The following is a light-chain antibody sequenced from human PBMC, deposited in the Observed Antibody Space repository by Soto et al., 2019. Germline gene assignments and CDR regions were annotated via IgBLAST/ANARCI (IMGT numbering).Light chain of an antibody. Sequence: EVVLTQSPATLSLSPGERATLSCRASQSVSSHLTWYQQKPGQAPRLLIHDASNRATGIPARFSGSGSGTDFTLTISSLEPEDFAVYYCQQRTNWRLTFGGGTKVESK. V-gene: IGKV3-11*01. CDR3: QQRTNWRLT. CDR1: QSVSSH. CDR2: DAS. J-gene: IGKJ4*01.